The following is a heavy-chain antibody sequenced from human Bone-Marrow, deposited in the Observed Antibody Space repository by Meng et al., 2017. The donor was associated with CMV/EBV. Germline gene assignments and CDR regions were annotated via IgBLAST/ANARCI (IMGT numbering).Heavy chain of an antibody. Sequence: SETLSLTCTVSGGTISSYYGNWIRQPPGKGLEWIAYIYYSGSANYNPSLKSRVTISVDTSKKQFSLNLRSVTAADTAMYYCARDRASYGWFDPWGQGTLVTVSS. V-gene: IGHV4-59*01. CDR2: IYYSGSA. J-gene: IGHJ5*02. CDR1: GGTISSYY. D-gene: IGHD4-17*01. CDR3: ARDRASYGWFDP.